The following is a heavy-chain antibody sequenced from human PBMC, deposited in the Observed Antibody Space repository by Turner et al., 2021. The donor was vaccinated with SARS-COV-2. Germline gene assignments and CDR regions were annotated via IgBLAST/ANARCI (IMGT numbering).Heavy chain of an antibody. CDR1: GGSFSGSY. J-gene: IGHJ1*01. CDR2: TKQSGST. D-gene: IGHD6-19*01. Sequence: QVQLQLWGAVLFKPSQTLSLTCAVHGGSFSGSYWSWIRQPPGKRLEWMGETKQSGSTNYNPSLKSRVTISVDTSKNQFSLKLSSVTAADTDVYYWARGYYNAAYSSGWYVYNAEYFQNWGQGTLVTVSS. CDR3: ARGYYNAAYSSGWYVYNAEYFQN. V-gene: IGHV4-34*01.